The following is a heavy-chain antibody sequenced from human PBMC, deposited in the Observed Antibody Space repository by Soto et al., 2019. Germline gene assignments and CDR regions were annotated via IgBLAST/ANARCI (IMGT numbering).Heavy chain of an antibody. CDR1: GFTFSSYG. V-gene: IGHV3-23*01. Sequence: GGSLRLSCAASGFTFSSYGMTWVRQAPGKGLEWVSDISGSGGSTHYADSVKGRFTISRDNSKNTLYLQMNSLRAEDTAKYYCAKHRSGYDLYYYYYGMDVWGQGTTVTVS. CDR2: ISGSGGST. J-gene: IGHJ6*02. D-gene: IGHD5-12*01. CDR3: AKHRSGYDLYYYYYGMDV.